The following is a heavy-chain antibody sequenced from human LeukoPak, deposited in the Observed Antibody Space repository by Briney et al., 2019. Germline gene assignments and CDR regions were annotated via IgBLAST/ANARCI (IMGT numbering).Heavy chain of an antibody. CDR2: MYYSGST. CDR1: GGSINNGGYY. D-gene: IGHD6-13*01. J-gene: IGHJ6*02. V-gene: IGHV4-61*08. CDR3: AGGIVAAAPGLYYYGMDV. Sequence: SQTLSLTCTVSGGSINNGGYYWSWIRQPPGKGLEWIGYMYYSGSTNYNPPLKSRVTISVDTSKNQFSLKLSSVTAADTAVYYCAGGIVAAAPGLYYYGMDVWGQGTTVTVSS.